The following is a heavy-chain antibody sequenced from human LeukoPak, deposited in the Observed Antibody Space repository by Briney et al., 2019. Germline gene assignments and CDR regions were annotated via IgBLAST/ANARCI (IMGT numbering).Heavy chain of an antibody. CDR3: ARPRGIGALIGY. CDR1: GVSISSSSYY. CDR2: ISYSGNT. V-gene: IGHV4-39*01. Sequence: SETLSLTCTVSGVSISSSSYYWGWIRQPPGKGLEWIGSISYSGNTFYNPSLESRVTVSVDTSKNQFSLKLSSVTAADTAVYYCARPRGIGALIGYWGQGTLVTVSS. J-gene: IGHJ4*02. D-gene: IGHD2-8*01.